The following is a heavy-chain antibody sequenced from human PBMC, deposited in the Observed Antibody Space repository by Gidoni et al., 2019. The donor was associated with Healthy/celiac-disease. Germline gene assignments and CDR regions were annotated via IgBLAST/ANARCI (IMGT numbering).Heavy chain of an antibody. J-gene: IGHJ4*02. CDR1: GFTFSSYA. CDR2: ISYDGSNK. V-gene: IGHV3-30-3*01. Sequence: QVQLVESGGGVVQPGRSLRLSCAASGFTFSSYAMHWVRQAPGKGLEWVAVISYDGSNKYYADSVKGRFTISRDNSKNTLYLQMNSLRAEDTAVYYCARGLMVRGEGEFDYWGQGTLVTVSS. D-gene: IGHD3-10*01. CDR3: ARGLMVRGEGEFDY.